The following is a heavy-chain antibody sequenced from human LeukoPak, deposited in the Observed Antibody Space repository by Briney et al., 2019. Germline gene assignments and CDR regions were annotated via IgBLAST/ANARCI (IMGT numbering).Heavy chain of an antibody. J-gene: IGHJ6*02. CDR3: AKFTGEYYYYYGMDV. Sequence: GGSLRLSCAASGFTFSSYAMSWVRQAPGKGLEWVPAISGSGGSTYYADSVKGRFTISRDNSKNTLYLQMNSLRAEDTAVYYCAKFTGEYYYYYGMDVWGQGTTVTVSS. CDR1: GFTFSSYA. CDR2: ISGSGGST. V-gene: IGHV3-23*01. D-gene: IGHD3-16*01.